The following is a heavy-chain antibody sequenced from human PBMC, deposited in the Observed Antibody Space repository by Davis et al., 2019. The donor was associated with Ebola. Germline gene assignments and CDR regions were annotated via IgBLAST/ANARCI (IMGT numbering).Heavy chain of an antibody. V-gene: IGHV3-53*01. Sequence: PGGSLRLSCAASGFTFSNFWMHWVRQVPGKGLEWVSVIYRGGITYYADSVKGRFTISRDDSKNTLYLQVNSLRVDDTAVYYCATELTGNAFDVWGRGTLVTVSS. D-gene: IGHD3-9*01. CDR2: IYRGGIT. CDR3: ATELTGNAFDV. CDR1: GFTFSNFW. J-gene: IGHJ3*01.